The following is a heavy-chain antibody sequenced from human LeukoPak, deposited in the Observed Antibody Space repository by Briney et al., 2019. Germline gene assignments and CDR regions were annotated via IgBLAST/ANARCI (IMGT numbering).Heavy chain of an antibody. D-gene: IGHD3-22*01. V-gene: IGHV1-69*04. Sequence: SVKVSCKASGGTFSSYAISWVRQAPGQGLEWVGRIIPILGIANYAQKFQGRVTITADKSTSTAYMELSSLRSEDTAVYYCAGSPDYYDSSGYSREYFQHWGQGTLVTVSS. CDR2: IIPILGIA. J-gene: IGHJ1*01. CDR3: AGSPDYYDSSGYSREYFQH. CDR1: GGTFSSYA.